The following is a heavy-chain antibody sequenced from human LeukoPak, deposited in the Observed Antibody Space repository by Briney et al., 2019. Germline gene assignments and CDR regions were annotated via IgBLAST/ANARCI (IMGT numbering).Heavy chain of an antibody. CDR1: GYTLRDYY. V-gene: IGHV1-2*02. Sequence: ASVKVSCKASGYTLRDYYIYWVRQAPGQGLEWLGWLNPHSGGTNYAQEFQGRVTLTSDTSISTAYMELSLLTSDDTAIYYCARGLRIINGLDVWGQGTTVIVSS. J-gene: IGHJ6*02. CDR3: ARGLRIINGLDV. D-gene: IGHD2-15*01. CDR2: LNPHSGGT.